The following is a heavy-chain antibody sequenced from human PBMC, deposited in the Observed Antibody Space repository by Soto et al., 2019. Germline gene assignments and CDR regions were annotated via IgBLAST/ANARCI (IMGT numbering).Heavy chain of an antibody. CDR1: GGSISSSSYY. D-gene: IGHD4-17*01. J-gene: IGHJ4*02. CDR3: ARLLTTVIDFDY. Sequence: SETLSLTCTVSGGSISSSSYYWGWIRQPPGKGLEWIGSIYYSGSTYYNPSLKSRVTISVDTSKNQFSLKLSSVTAADTAVYYCARLLTTVIDFDYWGQGTLVTVSS. CDR2: IYYSGST. V-gene: IGHV4-39*01.